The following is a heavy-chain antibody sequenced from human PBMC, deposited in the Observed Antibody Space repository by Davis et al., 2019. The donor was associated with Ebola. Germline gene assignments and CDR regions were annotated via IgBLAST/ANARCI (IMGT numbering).Heavy chain of an antibody. CDR3: AHRLRYSYGFDNWFDP. CDR1: GFSLSTSGVG. CDR2: LYWDDDK. Sequence: SGPTLVKPTQTLTLTCTFSGFSLSTSGVGVGWIRQPPGKALEWLALLYWDDDKRYSPTLKRRLTITKDTSKNQVVLTMTNMDPVDTATYYSAHRLRYSYGFDNWFDPWGQGTLVTVSS. V-gene: IGHV2-5*02. J-gene: IGHJ5*02. D-gene: IGHD5-18*01.